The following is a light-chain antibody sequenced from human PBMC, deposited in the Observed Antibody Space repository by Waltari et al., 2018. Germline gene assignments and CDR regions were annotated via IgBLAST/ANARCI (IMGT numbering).Light chain of an antibody. CDR1: DIGRNT. J-gene: IGLJ2*01. CDR2: EDK. Sequence: YVLTQPPSVSVTPGRTARIAGGGHDIGRNTVPRYQQKPGQAPVLVVYEDKERPSGIPERFSASNSGNTATLTISGVAAGDEADYYCQVWDRTGDHVIFGGGTKLTVL. CDR3: QVWDRTGDHVI. V-gene: IGLV3-21*03.